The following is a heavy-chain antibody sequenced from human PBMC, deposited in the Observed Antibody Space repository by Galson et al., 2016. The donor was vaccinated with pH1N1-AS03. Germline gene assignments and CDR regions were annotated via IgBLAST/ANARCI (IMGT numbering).Heavy chain of an antibody. CDR1: GFTFSDFD. V-gene: IGHV3-13*01. CDR2: IGSAGDT. J-gene: IGHJ6*02. Sequence: SLRLSCAASGFTFSDFDMHWVRQVSRKGLGWVSGIGSAGDTYYAASVKGRFTISRENAKNSLYLQMSSVTAGDTAVYYCARDPHGLAVWGPGTTVTVSS. CDR3: ARDPHGLAV.